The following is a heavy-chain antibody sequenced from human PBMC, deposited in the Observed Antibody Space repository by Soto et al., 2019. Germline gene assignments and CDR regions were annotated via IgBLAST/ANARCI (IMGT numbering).Heavy chain of an antibody. Sequence: GGSLRLSCAASGFTFDDYAMHWVRQAPGKGLEWVSGISWNSGSIGYADSVKGRFTISRDNAKNSLYLQMNSLRAEDTALYYCAKDKDDSSGYFDYWGQGTLVTVS. V-gene: IGHV3-9*01. CDR2: ISWNSGSI. CDR1: GFTFDDYA. D-gene: IGHD3-22*01. J-gene: IGHJ4*02. CDR3: AKDKDDSSGYFDY.